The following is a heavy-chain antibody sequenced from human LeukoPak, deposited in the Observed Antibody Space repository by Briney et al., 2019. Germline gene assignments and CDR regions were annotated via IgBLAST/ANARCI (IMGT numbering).Heavy chain of an antibody. V-gene: IGHV1-2*02. Sequence: ASVKVSCKASGYTFTSYAMNWVRQAPGQGLEWMGWINPNSGGTNYAQKFQGRVTMTRDTSISTAYMELSRLRSDDTAVYYCARDLESTTFKPGVVTPFDYWGQGTLVTVSS. CDR2: INPNSGGT. CDR3: ARDLESTTFKPGVVTPFDY. J-gene: IGHJ4*02. CDR1: GYTFTSYA. D-gene: IGHD3-3*01.